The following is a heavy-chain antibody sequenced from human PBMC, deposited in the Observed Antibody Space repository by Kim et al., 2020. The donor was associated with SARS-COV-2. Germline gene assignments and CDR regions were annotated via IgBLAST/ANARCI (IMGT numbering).Heavy chain of an antibody. CDR1: GFSVSRDY. J-gene: IGHJ5*02. V-gene: IGHV3-66*04. CDR3: ARHDWFDP. CDR2: IHTGGAT. Sequence: GGSLRLSCAVSGFSVSRDYMNWVRQAPGKGLECVSVIHTGGATFYADSVKDRFTISRDSSKNTLYLQMNSVRVEDTAVYYCARHDWFDPWGQGTLVTVSS.